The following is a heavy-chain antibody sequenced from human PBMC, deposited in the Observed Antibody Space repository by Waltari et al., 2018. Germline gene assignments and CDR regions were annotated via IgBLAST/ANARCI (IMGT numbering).Heavy chain of an antibody. CDR2: IWYDGSNK. Sequence: QVQLVESGGGVVQPGRSLRLSCAASGFTFSIYGMHWVRQAPGKGLEWVAAIWYDGSNKYDADSVKGRFTISRDSSKNTLYLQMNSLRAEDTAVYYCARDARPPYSGSYLLNWYFDLWGRGTLVTVSS. J-gene: IGHJ2*01. CDR3: ARDARPPYSGSYLLNWYFDL. CDR1: GFTFSIYG. V-gene: IGHV3-33*01. D-gene: IGHD1-26*01.